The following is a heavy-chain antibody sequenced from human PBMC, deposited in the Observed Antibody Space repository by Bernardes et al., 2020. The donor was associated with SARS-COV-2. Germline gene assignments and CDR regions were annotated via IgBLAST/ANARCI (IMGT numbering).Heavy chain of an antibody. CDR2: IWHDGSNK. CDR3: ARDRSEWPDSFDL. CDR1: GFSFSSYG. V-gene: IGHV3-33*01. Sequence: GGSLRLSCAASGFSFSSYGMHWVRQAPGKGLEWVAVIWHDGSNKYYADSVKGRFTISRDNSENTLYLQMNSLRAEDMAVYYCARDRSEWPDSFDLWGQGTMVTVSS. D-gene: IGHD3-3*01. J-gene: IGHJ3*01.